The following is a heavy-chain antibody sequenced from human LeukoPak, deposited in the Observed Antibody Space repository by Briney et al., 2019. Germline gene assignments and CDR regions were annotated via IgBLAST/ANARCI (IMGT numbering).Heavy chain of an antibody. CDR1: GGSISSYY. CDR2: IYYSGST. CDR3: ARDDSYGYFDY. V-gene: IGHV4-59*12. J-gene: IGHJ4*02. Sequence: SETLCLTCTASGGSISSYYWSWIRQPPGKGLEWIGYIYYSGSTNYNASLKRRVTISVDPSTNQFSLKLSSVTAADTAVYYCARDDSYGYFDYWGQGTLVTVSS. D-gene: IGHD5-18*01.